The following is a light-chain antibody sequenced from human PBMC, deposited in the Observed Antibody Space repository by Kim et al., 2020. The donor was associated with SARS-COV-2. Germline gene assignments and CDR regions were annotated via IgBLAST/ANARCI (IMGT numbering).Light chain of an antibody. CDR2: AAS. CDR3: QQGNSFPIT. Sequence: ASVGDRVTISCRASQVIKTWLAWYQQKPGKAPKLLIYAASVLQSGVPSRFSGSGSGTDFTLTINNLQPEDFATYYCQQGNSFPITFGQGTRLDIK. J-gene: IGKJ5*01. V-gene: IGKV1-12*01. CDR1: QVIKTW.